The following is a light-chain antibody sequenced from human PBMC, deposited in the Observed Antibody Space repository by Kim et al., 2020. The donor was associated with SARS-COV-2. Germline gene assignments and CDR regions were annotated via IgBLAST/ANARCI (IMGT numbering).Light chain of an antibody. J-gene: IGKJ2*01. CDR3: QQYNNWPYT. CDR2: GAS. Sequence: EIVMTQSPATLSVSPGERATLSCRASQSVSGYLGWYQQKPGQGTRLLIYGASNRATGIPDRFSGSGSGTEFTLTISSLQSEDFGVYYCQQYNNWPYTFGQGTKLEI. CDR1: QSVSGY. V-gene: IGKV3-15*01.